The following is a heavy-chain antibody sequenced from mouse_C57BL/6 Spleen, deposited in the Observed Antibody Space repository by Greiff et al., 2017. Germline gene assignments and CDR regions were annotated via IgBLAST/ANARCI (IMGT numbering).Heavy chain of an antibody. CDR3: ARYRDSSGFFYYAMDY. V-gene: IGHV1-63*01. CDR2: IYPGGGYT. Sequence: QVQLQQSGAELVRPGTSVKMSCKASGYTFTNYWIGWAKQRPGHGLEWIGDIYPGGGYTNYNEKFKGKATLTADKSSSTAYMQFSSLTSEDSAIYYCARYRDSSGFFYYAMDYWGQGTSVTVSS. CDR1: GYTFTNYW. J-gene: IGHJ4*01. D-gene: IGHD3-2*02.